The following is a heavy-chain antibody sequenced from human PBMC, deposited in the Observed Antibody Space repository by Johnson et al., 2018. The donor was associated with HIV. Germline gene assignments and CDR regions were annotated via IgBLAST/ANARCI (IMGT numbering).Heavy chain of an antibody. J-gene: IGHJ3*02. V-gene: IGHV3-30*18. CDR1: GFTFSDYY. CDR3: SKDPGDSSGYWGAFDS. CDR2: ISYDGSNK. D-gene: IGHD3-22*01. Sequence: QMLLVESGGGLVKPGGSLRLSCAASGFTFSDYYMSWIRQAPGKGLEWVAVISYDGSNKYYADSVKVRFTISRDNSKNTVYLQMNSLRAEDTAVYYGSKDPGDSSGYWGAFDSWGQGTMVTVSS.